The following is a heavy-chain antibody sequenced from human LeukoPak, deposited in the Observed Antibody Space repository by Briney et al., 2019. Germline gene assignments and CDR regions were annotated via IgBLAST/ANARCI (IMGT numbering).Heavy chain of an antibody. Sequence: AASVKVSCTASGGTFSSYAISWVRQAPGQGLEWMGGIIPIFGTANYAQKFQGRVTITADESTSTAYMELSSLRSEDTAVYYCASMDDSSGYYIDYWGQGTLVTVSS. CDR3: ASMDDSSGYYIDY. D-gene: IGHD3-22*01. CDR1: GGTFSSYA. CDR2: IIPIFGTA. J-gene: IGHJ4*02. V-gene: IGHV1-69*13.